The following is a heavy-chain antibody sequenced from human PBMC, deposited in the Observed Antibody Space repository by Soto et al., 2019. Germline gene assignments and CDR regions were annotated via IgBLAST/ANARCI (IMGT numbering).Heavy chain of an antibody. CDR3: ARTRFGAVAGT. CDR2: MNPYSGNT. D-gene: IGHD6-19*01. V-gene: IGHV1-8*01. Sequence: QVQLVLSGAEVKKPGASVKVSCKTSGYTFTSYDIHWVRQATGQGPEWMGWMNPYSGNTVYAQKFQGRIILTRNTSMSTAYMELSSLRSEDTAVYYCARTRFGAVAGTWGQGTLVTVSS. CDR1: GYTFTSYD. J-gene: IGHJ5*02.